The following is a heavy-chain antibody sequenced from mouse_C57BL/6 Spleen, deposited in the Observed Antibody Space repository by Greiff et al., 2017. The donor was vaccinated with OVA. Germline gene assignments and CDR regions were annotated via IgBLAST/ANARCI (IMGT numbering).Heavy chain of an antibody. CDR3: ARDGSNFWFAY. CDR2: ISSGSSTI. D-gene: IGHD2-5*01. J-gene: IGHJ3*01. Sequence: EVKLVESGGGLVKPGGSLKLSCAASGFTFSDYGMHWVRQAPEKGLEWVAYISSGSSTIYYADTVKGRFTISRDNAKNTLFLQMTSLRSEDTAMYYCARDGSNFWFAYWGQGTLVTVSA. CDR1: GFTFSDYG. V-gene: IGHV5-17*01.